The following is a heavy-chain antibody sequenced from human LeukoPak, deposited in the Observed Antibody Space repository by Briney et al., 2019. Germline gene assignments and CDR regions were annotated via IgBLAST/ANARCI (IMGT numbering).Heavy chain of an antibody. CDR2: ISPSGDIT. CDR1: GFTFSSHG. CDR3: AKTADYSIAVAWVDY. V-gene: IGHV3-23*01. J-gene: IGHJ4*02. Sequence: QAGGSLRLSCAASGFTFSSHGINWVRQAPGKGLEWVSGISPSGDITYYTDSVQGRFTISRDNSKNMMYVQMNSLRAEDTAVYYCAKTADYSIAVAWVDYWGQGTLVTVSS. D-gene: IGHD6-19*01.